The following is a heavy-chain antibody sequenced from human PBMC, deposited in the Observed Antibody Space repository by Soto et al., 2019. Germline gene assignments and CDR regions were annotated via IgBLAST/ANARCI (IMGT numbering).Heavy chain of an antibody. J-gene: IGHJ4*02. CDR1: GDTVSSNSAA. D-gene: IGHD3-10*01. CDR3: GRSVRGHVVKYFDY. CDR2: THYRSKWYN. V-gene: IGHV6-1*01. Sequence: SQTLSLTCAISGDTVSSNSAAWNWIRQSPSRGLEWLGRTHYRSKWYNDYAVSVKSRITINPDTSKNQFSLQLNSVTPEDTAVYYCGRSVRGHVVKYFDYWGQETLVTVSS.